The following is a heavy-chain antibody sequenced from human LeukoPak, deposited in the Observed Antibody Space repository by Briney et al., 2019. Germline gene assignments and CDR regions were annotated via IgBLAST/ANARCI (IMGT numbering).Heavy chain of an antibody. CDR1: GYSFTSYW. V-gene: IGHV5-51*01. J-gene: IGHJ6*02. CDR2: IYPGDSDT. CDR3: ATAYSSTHYGMDV. D-gene: IGHD6-13*01. Sequence: GESLKISCKGSGYSFTSYWIGWVRQMPGKGLEWMGIIYPGDSDTRYSPSFQGQVTISADKSIGTAYLQWSSLKASDTAMYYCATAYSSTHYGMDVWDQGTTVTVSS.